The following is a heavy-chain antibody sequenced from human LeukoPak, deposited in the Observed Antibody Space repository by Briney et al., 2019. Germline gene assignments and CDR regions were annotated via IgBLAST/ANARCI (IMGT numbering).Heavy chain of an antibody. D-gene: IGHD2-2*01. J-gene: IGHJ6*02. V-gene: IGHV4-34*01. Sequence: SETLSLTCAVYGGSFSGYYWSWIRQPPGKGLEWIGEINHSGSTYYNPSLKSRVTISVDRSKNQFSLKLSSVTAADTAVYYCARVFWEYQLPPQIPLYGMDVWGQGTTVTVSS. CDR2: INHSGST. CDR1: GGSFSGYY. CDR3: ARVFWEYQLPPQIPLYGMDV.